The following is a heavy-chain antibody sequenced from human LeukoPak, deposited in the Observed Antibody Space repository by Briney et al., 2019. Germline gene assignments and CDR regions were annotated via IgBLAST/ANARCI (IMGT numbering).Heavy chain of an antibody. CDR1: GFTFSSYA. J-gene: IGHJ4*02. Sequence: GSLRLSCAASGFTFSSYAMNWVRQAPGKGLEWIGSISYSGSTYYNPPLKSRVTISGDTSNNQFSLKLTSVTAADTAVYYCARHEHSHHYDYWGQGTLVTVSS. CDR3: ARHEHSHHYDY. V-gene: IGHV4-39*01. CDR2: ISYSGST.